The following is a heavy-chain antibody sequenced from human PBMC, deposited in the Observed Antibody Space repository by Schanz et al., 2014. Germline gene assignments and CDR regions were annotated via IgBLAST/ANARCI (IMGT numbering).Heavy chain of an antibody. CDR3: ARGTDWSLHY. V-gene: IGHV3-30-3*01. D-gene: IGHD1-1*01. CDR1: GFTFRDYY. Sequence: QVQLVESGGGLVKPGGSLRLSCAASGFTFRDYYMSWIRQAPGKGLEWVAVISYDGRNKYYADSVKGRFTISRDNSKNTLYLQMNSLRADDTAVYYCARGTDWSLHYWGQGALVTVSS. CDR2: ISYDGRNK. J-gene: IGHJ4*02.